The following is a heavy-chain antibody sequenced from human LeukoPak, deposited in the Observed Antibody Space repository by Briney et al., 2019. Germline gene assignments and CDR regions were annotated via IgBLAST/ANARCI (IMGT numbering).Heavy chain of an antibody. J-gene: IGHJ4*02. CDR3: ARARYQKYYFDY. CDR1: GYTFTGYY. V-gene: IGHV1-18*04. D-gene: IGHD3-9*01. CDR2: ISAYNGNT. Sequence: ASVKVSCKASGYTFTGYYMHWVRQAPGQGLEWTGWISAYNGNTNYAQKLQGRVTMTTDTSTSTAYMELRSLRSDDTAVYYCARARYQKYYFDYWGQGTLVTVSS.